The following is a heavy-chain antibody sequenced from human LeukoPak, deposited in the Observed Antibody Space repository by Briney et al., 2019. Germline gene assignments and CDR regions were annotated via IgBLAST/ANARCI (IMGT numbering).Heavy chain of an antibody. Sequence: GGSLRLSCAASGLTFSEYWKAWVRQAPGKGLEWVANIDQHGSEKNYADSVKGRFTISRDNSKNTLYLQMNSLRAEDTAVYYCARGTTVVVITPPFDYWGQGTLVTVSS. CDR2: IDQHGSEK. D-gene: IGHD3-22*01. CDR3: ARGTTVVVITPPFDY. V-gene: IGHV3-7*01. CDR1: GLTFSEYW. J-gene: IGHJ4*02.